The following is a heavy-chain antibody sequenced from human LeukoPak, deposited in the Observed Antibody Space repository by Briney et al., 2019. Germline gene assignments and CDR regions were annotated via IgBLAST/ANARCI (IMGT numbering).Heavy chain of an antibody. V-gene: IGHV4-59*08. CDR3: ARGRDCYTLDAFDI. D-gene: IGHD5-24*01. CDR2: IYYSGST. Sequence: PSETLSLTCTVSGGYINSYYWSWIRQPPGKGLEWIGYIYYSGSTNYNPSLKSRVTISVDTSKNQFSLKLSTVTAADTAVYYCARGRDCYTLDAFDIWGQGTMVTVSS. J-gene: IGHJ3*02. CDR1: GGYINSYY.